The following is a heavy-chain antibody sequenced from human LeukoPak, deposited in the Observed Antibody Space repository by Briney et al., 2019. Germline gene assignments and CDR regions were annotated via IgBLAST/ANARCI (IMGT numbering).Heavy chain of an antibody. J-gene: IGHJ3*02. D-gene: IGHD5-18*01. CDR1: GGSISSYY. CDR2: IYYSGST. CDR3: ARVRLWLYAFDI. Sequence: SETLSLTWTVSGGSISSYYWSWIRQPPGKGLEWIGYIYYSGSTNYNPSLKSRVTISVDTSKNQFSLKPSSVTAADTAVYYCARVRLWLYAFDIWGQGTMVTVSS. V-gene: IGHV4-59*12.